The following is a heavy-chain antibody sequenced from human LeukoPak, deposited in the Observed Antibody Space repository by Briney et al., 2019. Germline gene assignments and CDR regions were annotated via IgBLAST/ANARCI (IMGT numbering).Heavy chain of an antibody. CDR2: ISAYNGNT. CDR1: GYTFTSYG. Sequence: ASVKVSRKASGYTFTSYGISWVRQAPGQGLEWMGWISAYNGNTNYAQKLQGRVTMTTDTSTSTAYMELRSLRSDDTAVYYCARATWYYYDSSGYSDAFDIWGQGTMVTVSS. CDR3: ARATWYYYDSSGYSDAFDI. V-gene: IGHV1-18*01. J-gene: IGHJ3*02. D-gene: IGHD3-22*01.